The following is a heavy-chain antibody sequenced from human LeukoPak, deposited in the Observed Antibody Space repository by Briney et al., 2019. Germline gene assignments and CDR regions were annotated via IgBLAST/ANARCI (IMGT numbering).Heavy chain of an antibody. V-gene: IGHV1-2*02. Sequence: ASVKVSSKASGYTFTGYYMHWVRQAPGQGLEWMGWINPNSGGTNYAQKFQGRVTMTRDTSISAVYMELSGLRSDDTAVYYCARDGTGVYNLVQYWGQGTLVTVSS. CDR2: INPNSGGT. CDR3: ARDGTGVYNLVQY. D-gene: IGHD5-24*01. CDR1: GYTFTGYY. J-gene: IGHJ4*02.